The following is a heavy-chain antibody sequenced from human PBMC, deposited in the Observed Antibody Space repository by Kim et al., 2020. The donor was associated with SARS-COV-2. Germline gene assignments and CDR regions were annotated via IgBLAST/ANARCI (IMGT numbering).Heavy chain of an antibody. Sequence: SGKGRFTISRDNSKNTLYLQMNSLRAEDTAVYYCAKVRVVVVAAHNWFDPWGQGTLVTVSS. CDR3: AKVRVVVVAAHNWFDP. D-gene: IGHD2-15*01. J-gene: IGHJ5*02. V-gene: IGHV3-23*01.